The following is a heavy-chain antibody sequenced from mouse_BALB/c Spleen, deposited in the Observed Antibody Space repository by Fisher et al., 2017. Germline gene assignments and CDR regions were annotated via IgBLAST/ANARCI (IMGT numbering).Heavy chain of an antibody. Sequence: RFTISRDNAKNTLYLQMSSLKSEDTAMYYCTRGGPSDRFYDYWGQGTTLTVSS. J-gene: IGHJ2*01. CDR3: TRGGPSDRFYDY. V-gene: IGHV5-6-4*01. D-gene: IGHD3-2*01.